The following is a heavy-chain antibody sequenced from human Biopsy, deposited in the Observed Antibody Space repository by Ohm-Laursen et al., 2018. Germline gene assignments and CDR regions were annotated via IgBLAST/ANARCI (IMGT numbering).Heavy chain of an antibody. CDR2: RFHSGSP. V-gene: IGHV4-59*08. CDR3: ARLSRRGFIIFFCS. CDR1: GGSSNGDF. J-gene: IGHJ1*01. D-gene: IGHD3-10*01. Sequence: SETLSLTGTVSGGSSNGDFWTRKRQTPEKGLEWIGNRFHSGSPIYNPFLQSRVTISIDTSKNQFSLTLSSVSAADTAVYYCARLSRRGFIIFFCSWGPCTRVTVSS.